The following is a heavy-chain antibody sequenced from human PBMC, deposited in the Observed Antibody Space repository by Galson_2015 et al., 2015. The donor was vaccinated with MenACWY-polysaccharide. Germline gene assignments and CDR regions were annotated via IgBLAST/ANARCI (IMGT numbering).Heavy chain of an antibody. CDR3: ARDSDDNRPPDCYDI. CDR1: GFTFRTYS. D-gene: IGHD2-21*01. CDR2: ITGNSGTI. Sequence: SLRLSCAASGFTFRTYSMTWVRQAPGKGLEWVSYITGNSGTIYYADSVKGRFTISRDNSKSTLYLQMNSLRVEDTARYYCARDSDDNRPPDCYDIWGRGTMVTVSS. V-gene: IGHV3-48*01. J-gene: IGHJ3*02.